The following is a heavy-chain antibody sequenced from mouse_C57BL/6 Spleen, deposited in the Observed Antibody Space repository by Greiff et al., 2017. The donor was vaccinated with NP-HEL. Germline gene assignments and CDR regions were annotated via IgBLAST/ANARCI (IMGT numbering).Heavy chain of an antibody. CDR3: TTVLLDY. CDR1: GFNIKDDY. CDR2: IDPENGDT. J-gene: IGHJ2*01. V-gene: IGHV14-4*01. Sequence: EVQLQQSGAELVRPGASVKLSCTASGFNIKDDYMHWVKQRPEQGLEWIGWIDPENGDTEYASKFQGKATITADTSSNTAYLQLSSLTSEDTAVYYCTTVLLDYWGQGTTLTVSS.